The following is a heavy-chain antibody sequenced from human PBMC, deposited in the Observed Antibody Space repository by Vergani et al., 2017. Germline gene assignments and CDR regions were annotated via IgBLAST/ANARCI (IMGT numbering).Heavy chain of an antibody. D-gene: IGHD6-13*01. J-gene: IGHJ4*02. CDR3: AEDLHPAPIAAAGTPGLGIDY. V-gene: IGHV1-69*01. Sequence: QVQLVQSGAEVKKPGSSVKVSCKASGGTFSSYAITWVRQAPGQGLEWMGGIIPIFDTAYYAQKFQGRVTITADDSTSTAYMQLSSLRSEDTAVYYCAEDLHPAPIAAAGTPGLGIDYWGQGTLVTVSS. CDR1: GGTFSSYA. CDR2: IIPIFDTA.